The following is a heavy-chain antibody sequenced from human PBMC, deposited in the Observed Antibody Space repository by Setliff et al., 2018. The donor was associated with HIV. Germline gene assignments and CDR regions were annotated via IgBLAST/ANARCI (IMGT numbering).Heavy chain of an antibody. CDR2: IYYRGST. J-gene: IGHJ6*03. Sequence: PSETLSLTCTVSDGSISSSSYYWGWIRQPPGKGLQWIGSIYYRGSTYYNTSIKSRVNISVDTSKNQFSLKLRSVTAADTALYYCARGRYRSRWYASDHYYIDVWGKGTTVTVSS. CDR1: DGSISSSSYY. CDR3: ARGRYRSRWYASDHYYIDV. D-gene: IGHD6-13*01. V-gene: IGHV4-39*01.